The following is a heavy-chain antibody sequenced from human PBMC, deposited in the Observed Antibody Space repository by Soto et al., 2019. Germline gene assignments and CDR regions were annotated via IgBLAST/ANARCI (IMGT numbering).Heavy chain of an antibody. CDR2: IKQDGSEK. J-gene: IGHJ4*02. V-gene: IGHV3-7*01. CDR3: ARLVKITMVRGVIINRARYYFDY. D-gene: IGHD3-10*01. Sequence: PGGSLRLSCAASGFTFSSYWMRWVRQAPGKGLEWVANIKQDGSEKYYVDSVKGRFTISRDNAKNSLYLQMNSLRAEDTAVYYCARLVKITMVRGVIINRARYYFDYWGQGTLVTVSS. CDR1: GFTFSSYW.